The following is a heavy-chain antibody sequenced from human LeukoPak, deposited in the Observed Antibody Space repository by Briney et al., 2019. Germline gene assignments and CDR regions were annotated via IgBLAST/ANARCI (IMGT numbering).Heavy chain of an antibody. Sequence: PGGSLRLSCVVSGFTLSSYSMNWVRQAPGKGLEWVSSISSSSSYIYYADSVKGRFTISRDNAKNSLYLQMNSLRAEDTAVYYCAKDRGDGYNDYYYYYMDVWGKGTPVTVSS. CDR2: ISSSSSYI. J-gene: IGHJ6*03. D-gene: IGHD5-24*01. V-gene: IGHV3-21*01. CDR1: GFTLSSYS. CDR3: AKDRGDGYNDYYYYYMDV.